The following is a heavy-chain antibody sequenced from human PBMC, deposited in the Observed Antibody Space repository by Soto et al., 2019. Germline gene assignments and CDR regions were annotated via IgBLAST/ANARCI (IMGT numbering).Heavy chain of an antibody. J-gene: IGHJ6*02. CDR2: ISHGGSP. Sequence: PLSHTCAISFGAFSSGVFSFDCIRQSPGQGLEWIGYISHGGSPHYTPSLESRVTISVDRSTNVISLNLTSVTPADTAVYFCARGHYYYAMDVWGQGTTVTVSS. CDR3: ARGHYYYAMDV. V-gene: IGHV4-30-2*06. CDR1: FGAFSSGVFS.